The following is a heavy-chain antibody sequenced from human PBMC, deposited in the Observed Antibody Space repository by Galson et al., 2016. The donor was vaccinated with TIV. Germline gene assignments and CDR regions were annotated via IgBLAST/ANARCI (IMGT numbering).Heavy chain of an antibody. D-gene: IGHD3-10*01. CDR2: IYWNGDK. V-gene: IGHV2-5*01. Sequence: PALVKPTQTLTLTCTFSGFSLSDTGVAVGWIRQPPGKALEWLALIYWNGDKHSSPSLKNRLAITTTTSKNQVYLSMTNMDPMDPATYYCAHISYFDFGSYFAFGYWGQGALIIVSS. CDR1: GFSLSDTGVA. J-gene: IGHJ4*02. CDR3: AHISYFDFGSYFAFGY.